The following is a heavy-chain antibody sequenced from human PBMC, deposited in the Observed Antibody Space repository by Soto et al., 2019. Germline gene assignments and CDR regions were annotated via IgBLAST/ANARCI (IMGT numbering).Heavy chain of an antibody. Sequence: PGESLKISCKASGYSFTGYWISWVRQMPGKGLEWMGRIDPSDSYTKYSPSFQGHVTISADKSISTASLQWSSLEASDTAMYYCSRHGVKNPYYLDVWGQGTTVTVPS. CDR1: GYSFTGYW. V-gene: IGHV5-10-1*01. J-gene: IGHJ6*02. D-gene: IGHD1-26*01. CDR3: SRHGVKNPYYLDV. CDR2: IDPSDSYT.